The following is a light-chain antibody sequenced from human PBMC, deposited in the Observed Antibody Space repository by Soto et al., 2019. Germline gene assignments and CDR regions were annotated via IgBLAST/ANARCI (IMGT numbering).Light chain of an antibody. CDR1: QSVKSNY. CDR2: GVF. CDR3: QHYDGSPRT. V-gene: IGKV3-20*01. Sequence: ETVLTQSPGTVSLSPGERATLSCRTSQSVKSNYLAWYQQKPGQAPRLLIYGVFNRATGIPDRFSGSGSGTDFTLTISGLEPEDSAVYYCQHYDGSPRTFCQGTKLEIK. J-gene: IGKJ2*01.